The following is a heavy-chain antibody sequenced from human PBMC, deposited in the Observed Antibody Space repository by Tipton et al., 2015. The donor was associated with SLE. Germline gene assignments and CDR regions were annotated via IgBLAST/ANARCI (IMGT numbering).Heavy chain of an antibody. CDR3: ARDAGLVGTGATPLGC. D-gene: IGHD5-24*01. V-gene: IGHV4-39*07. CDR2: VYYDGTT. CDR1: GVSTSGTNYY. J-gene: IGHJ4*02. Sequence: TLSLTCTVSGVSTSGTNYYWGWISQSPGKWLTWIGSVYYDGTTYYNPSLKSRVTISLDTSKNQFSLKVTSMTAADTAVYYCARDAGLVGTGATPLGCWGQGTLVSVSS.